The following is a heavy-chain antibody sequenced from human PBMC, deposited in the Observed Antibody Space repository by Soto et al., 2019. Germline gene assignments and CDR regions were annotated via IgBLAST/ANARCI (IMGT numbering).Heavy chain of an antibody. Sequence: QVQLVQSGAEVKKPGASVKVSCKASGYTFTSYGISWVRQAPGQGLEWMGWISAYNGNTNYAQKLQGRVTMTTDTTTSAACMELRSLRSKDTAVYYCGGGITEYDAFDIWGQGKMVTGSS. D-gene: IGHD1-26*01. V-gene: IGHV1-18*01. CDR3: GGGITEYDAFDI. CDR1: GYTFTSYG. CDR2: ISAYNGNT. J-gene: IGHJ3*02.